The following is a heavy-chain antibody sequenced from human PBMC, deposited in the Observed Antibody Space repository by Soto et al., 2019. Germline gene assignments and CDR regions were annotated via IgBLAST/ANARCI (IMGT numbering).Heavy chain of an antibody. J-gene: IGHJ6*02. CDR3: ARVSIPASLSHYDMDV. Sequence: QVQLVESGGGVVQPGRSLRLSCAASGFTLRTYAMHWVRQAPGRGLEWVAVISYEGRYMYYADSVKGRFTISRDSSKNTLYLQMNSLRAEDTAVYYCARVSIPASLSHYDMDVWGQGTTVTVSS. CDR2: ISYEGRYM. V-gene: IGHV3-30*03. D-gene: IGHD2-15*01. CDR1: GFTLRTYA.